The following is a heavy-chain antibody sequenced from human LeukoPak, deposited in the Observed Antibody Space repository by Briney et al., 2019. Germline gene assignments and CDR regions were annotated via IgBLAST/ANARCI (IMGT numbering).Heavy chain of an antibody. D-gene: IGHD3-22*01. CDR3: ATRSLEYYDSSGAADY. V-gene: IGHV3-23*01. CDR1: GFTFGSYA. Sequence: GGSLRLSCAASGFTFGSYAMSWVRQAPGKGLEWVSAISGSGGSTYYADSVKGRFTISRDNSKNTLYLQMNSLRAEDTAVYYCATRSLEYYDSSGAADYWGQGTLVTVSS. J-gene: IGHJ4*02. CDR2: ISGSGGST.